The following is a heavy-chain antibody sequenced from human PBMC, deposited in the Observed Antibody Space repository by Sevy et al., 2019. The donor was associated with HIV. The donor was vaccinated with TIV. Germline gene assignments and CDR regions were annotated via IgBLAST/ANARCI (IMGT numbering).Heavy chain of an antibody. J-gene: IGHJ4*02. CDR2: IIPILGTV. CDR1: GGTFSSYG. D-gene: IGHD3-22*01. CDR3: ATTKDYYDTSGYPFDS. Sequence: ASVKVSCKASGGTFSSYGISWVRQAPGQGLEWMGGIIPILGTVNYAQKFQGRVTITADESTKTAYMELSSLRSEDTAVYYCATTKDYYDTSGYPFDSWGQGTLVTVSS. V-gene: IGHV1-69*13.